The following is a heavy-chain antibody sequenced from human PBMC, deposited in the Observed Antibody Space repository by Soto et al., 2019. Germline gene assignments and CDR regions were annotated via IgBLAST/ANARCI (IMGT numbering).Heavy chain of an antibody. CDR3: ARSSAEYYDFWSGYYGRFDY. Sequence: SETLSLTCTVSGGSISSSSYYWGWIRQPPGKGLEWIGSIYYSGSTYYNPSLKSRVTIPVDTSKNQFSLKLSSVTAADTAVYYCARSSAEYYDFWSGYYGRFDYWGQGTLVTVSS. CDR2: IYYSGST. D-gene: IGHD3-3*01. J-gene: IGHJ4*02. CDR1: GGSISSSSYY. V-gene: IGHV4-39*01.